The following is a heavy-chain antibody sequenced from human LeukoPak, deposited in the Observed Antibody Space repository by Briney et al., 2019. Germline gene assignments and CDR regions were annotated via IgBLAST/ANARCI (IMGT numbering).Heavy chain of an antibody. CDR2: INHSGST. D-gene: IGHD4-11*01. CDR3: ARRTTVTIPFGY. J-gene: IGHJ4*02. V-gene: IGHV4-34*01. Sequence: PSETLSLTCAVYGGSFSGYYWSWIRQPPGKGLEWIGEINHSGSTNYNPSLKSRVTISVDTSKNQFSLKLSSVTAADTAVYYCARRTTVTIPFGYWGQGTLVTVSS. CDR1: GGSFSGYY.